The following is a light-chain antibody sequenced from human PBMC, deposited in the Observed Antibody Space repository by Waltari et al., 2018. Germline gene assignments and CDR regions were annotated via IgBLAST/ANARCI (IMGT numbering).Light chain of an antibody. Sequence: SYDLTQPPSVSVSPGQTASISCSGEGLGNRYAYWYQQKPGQSPVLVIYQDNRCPSGIPARFSGSNSGNTATLTISGTQPMDEADYYCQAWDDTVVFGGGTELTVL. V-gene: IGLV3-1*01. CDR3: QAWDDTVV. J-gene: IGLJ2*01. CDR2: QDN. CDR1: GLGNRY.